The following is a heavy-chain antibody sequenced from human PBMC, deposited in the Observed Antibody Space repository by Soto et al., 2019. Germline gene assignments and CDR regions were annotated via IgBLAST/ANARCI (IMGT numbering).Heavy chain of an antibody. CDR2: IASDGRDK. D-gene: IGHD6-13*01. Sequence: GGSLRLSCEASGFTFSNYGMHWVRQAPGKGLEWVAVIASDGRDKKFADSVKGRFTISRDNSRDTLYMQMNSLRPEDTAVYYCLKAPAPRAASYYFDYWGQGTLVTVSS. CDR3: LKAPAPRAASYYFDY. J-gene: IGHJ4*02. CDR1: GFTFSNYG. V-gene: IGHV3-30*18.